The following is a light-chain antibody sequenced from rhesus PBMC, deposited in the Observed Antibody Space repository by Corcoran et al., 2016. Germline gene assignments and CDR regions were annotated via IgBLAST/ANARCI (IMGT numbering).Light chain of an antibody. CDR3: CSYRSGSTYI. CDR1: SSDIGGHNR. V-gene: IGLV2-13*03. J-gene: IGLJ1*01. CDR2: EVS. Sequence: QAAPTQSPSVSGSPGQSVTISCTGTSSDIGGHNRVSWYQQHPGKVPKLMIYEVSKRPSGVSDRFSGSKSGNTASLTISGLQAEDEADYYCCSYRSGSTYIFGAGTRLTVL.